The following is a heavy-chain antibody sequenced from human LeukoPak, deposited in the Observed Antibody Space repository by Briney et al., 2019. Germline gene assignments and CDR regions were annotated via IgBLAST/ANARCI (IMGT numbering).Heavy chain of an antibody. J-gene: IGHJ4*02. CDR1: GYTFTGYY. V-gene: IGHV1-2*02. CDR2: INPNSGGT. CDR3: ARDQDVYYYDSSGTRTLDY. D-gene: IGHD3-22*01. Sequence: GASVKVSCKASGYTFTGYYMHWVRQAPGQGLEWMGWINPNSGGTNYAQKFQGRVTMTRDTSISTAYVELSRLRSDDTAVYYCARDQDVYYYDSSGTRTLDYWGQGTLVTVSS.